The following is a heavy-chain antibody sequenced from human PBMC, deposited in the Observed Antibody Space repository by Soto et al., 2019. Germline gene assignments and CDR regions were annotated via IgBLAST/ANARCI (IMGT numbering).Heavy chain of an antibody. J-gene: IGHJ4*02. CDR3: ARGGHDSRSNF. CDR2: LNTLFGIT. D-gene: IGHD2-8*01. V-gene: IGHV1-69*17. CDR1: GGTFTNYV. Sequence: QVQLLQSGAEVKKPGSSVKVSCKASGGTFTNYVVTWVRQAPGQGLEWMGALNTLFGITNFAQRFQGRVTFAADKSMSLTYMGLTGLTSDDRAVDFCARGGHDSRSNFWGQGTLVTVSS.